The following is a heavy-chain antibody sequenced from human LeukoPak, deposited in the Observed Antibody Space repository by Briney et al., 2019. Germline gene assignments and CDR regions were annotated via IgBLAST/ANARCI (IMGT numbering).Heavy chain of an antibody. V-gene: IGHV3-30-3*01. CDR1: GFIFSGHV. Sequence: GGSLRLSCAAFGFIFSGHVMHWVRQAPGKGLEWVSLISYDGSNKDYADSVKGRFTISRDNAKNSLYLQMNSLRAEDTAVYYCARFRLTVTTYAHLDYWGQGTLVTVSS. CDR3: ARFRLTVTTYAHLDY. CDR2: ISYDGSNK. J-gene: IGHJ4*02. D-gene: IGHD4-17*01.